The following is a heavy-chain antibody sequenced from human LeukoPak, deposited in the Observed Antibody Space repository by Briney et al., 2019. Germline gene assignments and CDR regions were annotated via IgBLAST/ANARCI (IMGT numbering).Heavy chain of an antibody. J-gene: IGHJ4*02. V-gene: IGHV3-9*01. D-gene: IGHD1-26*01. CDR3: AKDMAYRYSGSYSVAPFDY. Sequence: GRSLRLSCAASGFTFDDHAMHWVRQAPGKGLEWVSGISWNSGSIGYADSVKGRFTISRDNAKNSLYLQMNSLRAEDTALYYCAKDMAYRYSGSYSVAPFDYWGQGTLVTVSS. CDR2: ISWNSGSI. CDR1: GFTFDDHA.